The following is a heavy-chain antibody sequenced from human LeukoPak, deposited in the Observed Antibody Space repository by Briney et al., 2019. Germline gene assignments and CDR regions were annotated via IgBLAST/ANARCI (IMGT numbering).Heavy chain of an antibody. Sequence: SETLSLTCVVSGGSITSNYWWSWVRQSPGKGLEWIGEIFHSGRTNYNPSLKSRVSISLDKSRSEFSLRLNYVTAADTAVYFCARGEDFERYYLAYWGQGTLVTVSS. CDR3: ARGEDFERYYLAY. J-gene: IGHJ4*02. CDR2: IFHSGRT. D-gene: IGHD3-9*01. V-gene: IGHV4-4*02. CDR1: GGSITSNYW.